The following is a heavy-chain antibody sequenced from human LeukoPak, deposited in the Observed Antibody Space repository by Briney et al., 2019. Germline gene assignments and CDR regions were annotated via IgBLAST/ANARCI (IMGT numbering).Heavy chain of an antibody. CDR2: IYYSGST. Sequence: SETLSLTCTVSGGSISIYYRSWIREPPGKGLEWIGYIYYSGSTNYNPSLKSRVTISVDTSKNQFSLKLSSVTAADTAVYYCASCGGDCYSNAFDIWGQGTMVTVSS. CDR1: GGSISIYY. V-gene: IGHV4-59*01. J-gene: IGHJ3*02. CDR3: ASCGGDCYSNAFDI. D-gene: IGHD2-21*02.